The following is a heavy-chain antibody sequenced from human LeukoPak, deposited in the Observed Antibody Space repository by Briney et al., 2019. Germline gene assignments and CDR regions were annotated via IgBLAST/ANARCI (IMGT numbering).Heavy chain of an antibody. CDR1: GDTFTSYG. V-gene: IGHV1-18*01. CDR3: ARARIFSLSTVILNKDNWFDP. J-gene: IGHJ5*02. CDR2: ISAYNGNT. D-gene: IGHD2-15*01. Sequence: ASVKVSCKASGDTFTSYGISWVRQAPGQGLEWMGWISAYNGNTNYAQKLQGRVTITADKSTSTAYMELSSLRSEDTAVYYCARARIFSLSTVILNKDNWFDPWGQGTLVTVSS.